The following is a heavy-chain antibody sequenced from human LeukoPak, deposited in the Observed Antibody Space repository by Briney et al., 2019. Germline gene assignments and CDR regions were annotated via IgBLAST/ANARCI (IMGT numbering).Heavy chain of an antibody. CDR2: INHSGST. V-gene: IGHV4-34*01. CDR3: ARGNSSGPYFDY. CDR1: GGSFSGYY. D-gene: IGHD6-19*01. J-gene: IGHJ4*02. Sequence: PSETLSLTCAVYGGSFSGYYWSWIRQPPGKGLEWIGEINHSGSTNYNPSLKSRVTISVDTSKNQFSLKLSSVTAADTAVYYCARGNSSGPYFDYWGQGTLVTVSS.